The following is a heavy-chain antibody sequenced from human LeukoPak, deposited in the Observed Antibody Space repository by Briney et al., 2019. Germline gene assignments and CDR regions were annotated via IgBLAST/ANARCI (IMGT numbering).Heavy chain of an antibody. D-gene: IGHD6-6*01. CDR1: GGSISSYY. V-gene: IGHV4-59*01. J-gene: IGHJ4*02. CDR3: ARDSDSSSSGFDY. Sequence: SETLSLTCTVSGGSISSYYWSWIRQPPGKGLEWIGYIYYSGSTNYNPSLKSRVTISVDTSKNQFSLKLSSVTAADTAVYYCARDSDSSSSGFDYWGQGTLVTVSS. CDR2: IYYSGST.